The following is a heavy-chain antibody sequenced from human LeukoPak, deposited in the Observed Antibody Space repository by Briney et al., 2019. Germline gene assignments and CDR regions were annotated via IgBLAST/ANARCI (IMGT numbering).Heavy chain of an antibody. CDR2: INPNSGGT. J-gene: IGHJ4*02. Sequence: GASVKVSCKASGYTFTGYYMHWVRQAPGQGLGWMGWINPNSGGTNYAQKFQGRVTMTTDTSISTAYMELSRLRSDDTAVYYCARDPPVYSSSHYYFDYWGQGTLVTVSS. D-gene: IGHD6-6*01. CDR1: GYTFTGYY. V-gene: IGHV1-2*02. CDR3: ARDPPVYSSSHYYFDY.